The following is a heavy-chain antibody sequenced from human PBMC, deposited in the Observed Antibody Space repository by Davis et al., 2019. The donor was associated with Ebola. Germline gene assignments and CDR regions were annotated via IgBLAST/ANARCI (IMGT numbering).Heavy chain of an antibody. CDR2: IHYSGST. CDR3: ARGPVGHYYDSSGYYSVPRYFDY. CDR1: VGAISSGGYY. V-gene: IGHV4-31*03. Sequence: SETLSLTCTVSVGAISSGGYYWSWIRQHPGKGLEWIGYIHYSGSTYYNPSLKSRLTISVDTSKNQFSLKVRSVTAADTAVYFCARGPVGHYYDSSGYYSVPRYFDYWGQGTLVTVSS. J-gene: IGHJ4*02. D-gene: IGHD3-22*01.